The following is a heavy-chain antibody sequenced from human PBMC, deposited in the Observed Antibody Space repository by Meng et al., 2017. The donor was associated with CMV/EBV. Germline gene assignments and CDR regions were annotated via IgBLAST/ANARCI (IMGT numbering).Heavy chain of an antibody. J-gene: IGHJ6*02. CDR2: INPSGGST. V-gene: IGHV1-46*01. CDR3: ARGSERIAVAGRDYYYYGIDV. Sequence: ASVKVSCKASGYTFTSYYMHWVRQAPGQGLEWMGIINPSGGSTSYAQKFQGRVTMTRDTSTSTVYMELSSLRSEDTAVYYCARGSERIAVAGRDYYYYGIDVWGQGTTVTVSS. D-gene: IGHD6-19*01. CDR1: GYTFTSYY.